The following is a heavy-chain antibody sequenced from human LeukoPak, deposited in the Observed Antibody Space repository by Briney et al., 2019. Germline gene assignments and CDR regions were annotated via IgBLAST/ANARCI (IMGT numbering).Heavy chain of an antibody. Sequence: PSETLSLTCSVSGGSFSGYYWSWIRQPPGKGLEWIGEINHSGSTNYNPSLKSRVTISVDTSKNQFSLKLSSVTAADTAVYYCARVGIAVANWFDPWGQGTLVTVSS. CDR2: INHSGST. D-gene: IGHD6-19*01. CDR1: GGSFSGYY. J-gene: IGHJ5*02. CDR3: ARVGIAVANWFDP. V-gene: IGHV4-34*01.